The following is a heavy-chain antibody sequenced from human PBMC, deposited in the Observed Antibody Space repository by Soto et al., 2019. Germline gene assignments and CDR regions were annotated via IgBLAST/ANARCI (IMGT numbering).Heavy chain of an antibody. J-gene: IGHJ6*03. Sequence: GGSLRLSCAASGFTFSNAWMSWVRQAPGKGLEWVGRIKSKTDGGTTDYAAPVKGRFTISRDDSKNTLYLQMNSLKTEDTAVYYCTTDSLGPYDFWSGPVLTPDYYYMDVWGKGTTVTVSS. CDR2: IKSKTDGGTT. CDR3: TTDSLGPYDFWSGPVLTPDYYYMDV. CDR1: GFTFSNAW. V-gene: IGHV3-15*01. D-gene: IGHD3-3*01.